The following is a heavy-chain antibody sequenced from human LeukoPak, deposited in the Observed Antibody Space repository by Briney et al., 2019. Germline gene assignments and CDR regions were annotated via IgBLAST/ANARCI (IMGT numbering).Heavy chain of an antibody. Sequence: ASVKVSCKASGYTFTTHFIHWVRQAPGQGLQWMGMINPSGGSAIYAQKFQGRVTMTSDTSTSTVYMELRSLRSEDTALYFCARERGELHRELDSWGQGTLDTVSS. CDR1: GYTFTTHF. D-gene: IGHD1-26*01. CDR3: ARERGELHRELDS. CDR2: INPSGGSA. J-gene: IGHJ4*02. V-gene: IGHV1-46*01.